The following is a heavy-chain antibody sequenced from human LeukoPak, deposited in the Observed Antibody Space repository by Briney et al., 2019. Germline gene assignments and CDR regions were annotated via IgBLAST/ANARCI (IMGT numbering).Heavy chain of an antibody. CDR1: GFTFSSYE. V-gene: IGHV3-48*03. CDR3: AKTEHGSGSSDY. CDR2: ISSSGSTI. D-gene: IGHD3-10*01. J-gene: IGHJ4*02. Sequence: GGSLRLSCAASGFTFSSYEMNWVRQAPGKGLEWVSYISSSGSTIYYADSVKGRFTISRDNAKNSLYLQMNSLRAEDTAVYYCAKTEHGSGSSDYWGQGTLVTVSS.